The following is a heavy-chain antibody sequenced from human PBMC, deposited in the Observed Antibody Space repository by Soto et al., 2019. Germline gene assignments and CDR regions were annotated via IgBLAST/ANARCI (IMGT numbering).Heavy chain of an antibody. CDR1: GFTVSSNY. CDR2: IYSGCST. D-gene: IGHD6-13*01. V-gene: IGHV3-53*01. J-gene: IGHJ4*02. Sequence: GGSLRLSCAASGFTVSSNYMSWVRQAPGKGLEWVSVIYSGCSTYYADSVKGRFTISRDNSKNTLYLQMNSLRAEDTAVYYCARAKGNGSCYVDYWGQGTLVTVSS. CDR3: ARAKGNGSCYVDY.